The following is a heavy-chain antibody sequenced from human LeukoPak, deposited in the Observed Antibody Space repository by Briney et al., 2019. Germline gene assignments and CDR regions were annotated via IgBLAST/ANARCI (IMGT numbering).Heavy chain of an antibody. CDR1: GYTFTGYY. CDR3: ARVRIGQQLDKYYYYAMDV. Sequence: GASVKVSCKASGYTFTGYYMHWVRQAPGQGLEWMGWINPNSGGTNYAQKFQGRVTVTTDTSISTAYMEVSRLRSDDTAVYYCARVRIGQQLDKYYYYAMDVWGQGTTVTVSS. CDR2: INPNSGGT. V-gene: IGHV1-2*02. J-gene: IGHJ6*02. D-gene: IGHD6-13*01.